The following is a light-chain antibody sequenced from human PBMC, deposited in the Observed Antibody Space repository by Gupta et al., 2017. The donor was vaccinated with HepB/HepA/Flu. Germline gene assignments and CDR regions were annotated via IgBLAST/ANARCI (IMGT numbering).Light chain of an antibody. V-gene: IGKV3-20*01. J-gene: IGKJ4*01. CDR1: QSVSSSS. Sequence: ETVLTQSPGTLSLSPGERVTLSCRASQSVSSSSLAWYQQKPGRSPSLLIYDASSRATGVPDRFSGRGSGXDFTLTXSRLEPEDFAVYYCQDYGSSITFGXGTKVEIK. CDR3: QDYGSSIT. CDR2: DAS.